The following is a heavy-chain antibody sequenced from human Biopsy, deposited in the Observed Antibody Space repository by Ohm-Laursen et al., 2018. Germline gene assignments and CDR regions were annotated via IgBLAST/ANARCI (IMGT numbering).Heavy chain of an antibody. CDR2: NTPILGTG. CDR1: GGTLSNYG. CDR3: ATKLTGYFHH. J-gene: IGHJ1*01. D-gene: IGHD3-9*01. Sequence: SSVKVSCKAPGGTLSNYGVNWVRQAPGQGLEWLGGNTPILGTGNYAQKFQDRVTVAADPSTSTATMELSSLRSDDTAVYYFATKLTGYFHHWGQGILVIVSS. V-gene: IGHV1-69*01.